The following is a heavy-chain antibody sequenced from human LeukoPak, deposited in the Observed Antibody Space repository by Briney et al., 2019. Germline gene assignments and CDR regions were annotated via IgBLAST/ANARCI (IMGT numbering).Heavy chain of an antibody. CDR3: ARGAAMDTPFDY. CDR2: IYTSGST. Sequence: PSETLSLTCTVSGGSLSSYYWSWFRQPAGKGLEWIGRIYTSGSTNYNPSLKSRVTMSVDTSKNQFSLKLRSVTAADTAVYYCARGAAMDTPFDYWGQGTLVTVSS. V-gene: IGHV4-4*07. D-gene: IGHD5-18*01. J-gene: IGHJ4*02. CDR1: GGSLSSYY.